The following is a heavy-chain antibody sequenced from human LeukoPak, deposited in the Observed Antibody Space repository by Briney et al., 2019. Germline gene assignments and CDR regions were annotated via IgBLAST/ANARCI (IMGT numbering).Heavy chain of an antibody. CDR2: ISGGSSTI. Sequence: GESLRLSCAASGFTFSIYRMDWVRQAPGKGLEWVSYISGGSSTIYHADSVKGRFTISRDNAKNSLYLQMNSLRDEDTAVYYCARDVYDSSGSFDYWGQGTLVTVSS. CDR3: ARDVYDSSGSFDY. D-gene: IGHD3-22*01. CDR1: GFTFSIYR. V-gene: IGHV3-48*02. J-gene: IGHJ4*02.